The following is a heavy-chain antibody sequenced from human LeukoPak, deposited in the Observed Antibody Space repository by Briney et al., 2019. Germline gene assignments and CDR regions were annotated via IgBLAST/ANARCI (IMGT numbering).Heavy chain of an antibody. Sequence: PGGSLRLSCAASGFTCSTYNMNWVRQAPGKGLEWVSSISTNSNYIHYADSVKGRFTISRDNAKNSLYLQMNSLRVEDTDVYYCARDVGASAPDAFDIWGQGTMVTVSS. J-gene: IGHJ3*02. CDR2: ISTNSNYI. CDR3: ARDVGASAPDAFDI. CDR1: GFTCSTYN. V-gene: IGHV3-21*01. D-gene: IGHD1-26*01.